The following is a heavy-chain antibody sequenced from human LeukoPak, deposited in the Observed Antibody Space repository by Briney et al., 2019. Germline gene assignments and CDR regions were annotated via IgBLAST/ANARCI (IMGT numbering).Heavy chain of an antibody. J-gene: IGHJ4*02. CDR2: INHSGST. CDR1: GGSFSGYY. D-gene: IGHD3-16*02. V-gene: IGHV4-34*01. CDR3: ARGDYDYIWGSYRPFDY. Sequence: SETLSLTCAVYGGSFSGYYWSWIRQPPGKGLEWIGEINHSGSTNYNPSLKSRVTISVDTSKNQFSLKLSSVTAADTAVYYCARGDYDYIWGSYRPFDYWGQGTLVTVSS.